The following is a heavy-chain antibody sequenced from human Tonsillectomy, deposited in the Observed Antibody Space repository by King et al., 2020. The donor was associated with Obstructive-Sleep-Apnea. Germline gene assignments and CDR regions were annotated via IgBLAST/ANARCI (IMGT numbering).Heavy chain of an antibody. D-gene: IGHD3-10*01. J-gene: IGHJ4*02. V-gene: IGHV5-51*01. CDR3: ARQVPHSGSGSYYDY. CDR1: GDSFTSYW. Sequence: QLVQSGAEVKKPGESLKISCKGSGDSFTSYWIGWVRQMPGKGLEWMGIIYPGDSDTRYSPSFQGQVTISVDKSINTAHLQWSSLKASDTAMYYCARQVPHSGSGSYYDYWGQGTLVTVSS. CDR2: IYPGDSDT.